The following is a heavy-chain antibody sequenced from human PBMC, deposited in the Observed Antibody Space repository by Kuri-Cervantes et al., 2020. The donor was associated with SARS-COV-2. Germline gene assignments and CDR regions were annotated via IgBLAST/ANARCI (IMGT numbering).Heavy chain of an antibody. J-gene: IGHJ6*02. CDR1: GFTFSSYS. Sequence: GGSLRLFCAASGFTFSSYSMNWVRQAPGKGLEWVSYISSSSSTIYYADSVKGRFTISRDNAKNSLYLQMNSLRAEDTAVYYCARGFPTVTTWLGYYYYGMDVWGQGTTVTVSS. CDR3: ARGFPTVTTWLGYYYYGMDV. D-gene: IGHD4-17*01. CDR2: ISSSSSTI. V-gene: IGHV3-48*01.